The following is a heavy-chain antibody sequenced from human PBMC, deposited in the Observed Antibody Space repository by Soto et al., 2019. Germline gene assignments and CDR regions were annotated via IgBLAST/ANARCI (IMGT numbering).Heavy chain of an antibody. J-gene: IGHJ6*02. CDR1: GGSISSYY. CDR3: ARAGYSGYEENYYYGMDV. CDR2: IYTSGST. V-gene: IGHV4-4*07. D-gene: IGHD5-12*01. Sequence: SETLSLTCTVSGGSISSYYWSWIRQPAGKGLEWIGRIYTSGSTNYNPSLKSRVTMSVDTSKNQFSLKLSSVTAADTAVYYCARAGYSGYEENYYYGMDVRGQGTTVTVSS.